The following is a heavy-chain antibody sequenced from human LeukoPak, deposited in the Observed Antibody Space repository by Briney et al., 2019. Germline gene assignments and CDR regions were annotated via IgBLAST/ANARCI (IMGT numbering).Heavy chain of an antibody. D-gene: IGHD4-23*01. CDR2: ISPSGGST. J-gene: IGHJ3*02. CDR1: GNTFSSYF. Sequence: ASVKVSCKASGNTFSSYFIHWVRQAPGQGLEWMGIISPSGGSTSYAQEFQGRVTMTRDTSTSTVYMELSSLRSEDTAVYYCGRVTLYAFDIWGQGTVVTVSS. CDR3: GRVTLYAFDI. V-gene: IGHV1-46*01.